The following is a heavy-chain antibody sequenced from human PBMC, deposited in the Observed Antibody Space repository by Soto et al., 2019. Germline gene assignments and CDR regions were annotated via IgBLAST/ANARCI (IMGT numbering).Heavy chain of an antibody. CDR2: ITSNGGGV. V-gene: IGHV3-23*01. CDR1: GFSFSSYA. CDR3: AKRISSRVTIFDY. Sequence: EVQLLESGGDLVQPGGSLRLSCAASGFSFSSYAMSWVRQAPGKSLEWVSTITSNGGGVFYADSVKGRFTISRDNSKNTLYLQMNSLRAEDTALYYCAKRISSRVTIFDYWGQGTLATVSS. J-gene: IGHJ4*02.